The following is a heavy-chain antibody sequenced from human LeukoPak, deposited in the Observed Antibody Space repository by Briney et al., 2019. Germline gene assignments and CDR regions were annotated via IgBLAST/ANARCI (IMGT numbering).Heavy chain of an antibody. Sequence: GGSLRLSCAASGFTFSSYGMHWVRQAPGKGLEWVALISYDGSNKYYADSVKGRFTISRDNSKNTLYLQMNSLRAEDTAVYYCARGDYYGSRGDYWGQGTLVTVSS. V-gene: IGHV3-30*03. CDR2: ISYDGSNK. J-gene: IGHJ4*02. CDR1: GFTFSSYG. CDR3: ARGDYYGSRGDY. D-gene: IGHD3-10*01.